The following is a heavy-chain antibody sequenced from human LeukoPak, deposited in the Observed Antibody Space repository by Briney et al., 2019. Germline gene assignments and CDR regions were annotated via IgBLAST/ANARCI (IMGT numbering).Heavy chain of an antibody. CDR1: GYTFTAYY. D-gene: IGHD3-22*01. J-gene: IGHJ4*02. CDR3: ARVGGIYYYDSSGYPTYFDS. CDR2: INPNSGAT. Sequence: ASVTVSCRSSGYTFTAYYMHWLPRAPGQGLVWMGWINPNSGATNYAQKFQGRVTMTRDTSISTAYMELSRLTSDGTAVYYCARVGGIYYYDSSGYPTYFDSWGQGTLVTVSS. V-gene: IGHV1-2*02.